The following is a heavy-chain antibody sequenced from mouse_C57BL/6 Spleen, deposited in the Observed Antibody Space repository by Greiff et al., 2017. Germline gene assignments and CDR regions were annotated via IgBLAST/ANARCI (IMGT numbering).Heavy chain of an antibody. CDR1: GYTFTSYG. Sequence: QVQLQQSGAELARPGASVKLSCKASGYTFTSYGISWVKQRTGQGLEWIGEIYPRSGNTYYNEKFKGKTTLTADNSSITAYMELRSLTSEDAAVYVCARYLYYPCAMDYWGQGTSGTVSS. J-gene: IGHJ4*01. CDR2: IYPRSGNT. CDR3: ARYLYYPCAMDY. V-gene: IGHV1-81*01. D-gene: IGHD1-1*01.